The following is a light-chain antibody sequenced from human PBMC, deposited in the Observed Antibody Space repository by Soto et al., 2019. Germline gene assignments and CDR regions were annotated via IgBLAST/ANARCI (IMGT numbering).Light chain of an antibody. CDR2: DVS. CDR3: QQRDNWPWT. Sequence: EIVLTQSPATLSLSPGERATLSCRASQSVRSNLAWYQHKPGQAPRLLIYDVSNRATGIPGRFSGSGFGTDFTLTISNVEPEDFAVYYCQQRDNWPWTFCQGAQVEIK. J-gene: IGKJ1*01. V-gene: IGKV3-11*01. CDR1: QSVRSN.